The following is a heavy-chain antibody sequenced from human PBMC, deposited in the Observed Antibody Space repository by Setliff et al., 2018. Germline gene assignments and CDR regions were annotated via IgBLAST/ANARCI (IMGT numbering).Heavy chain of an antibody. V-gene: IGHV4-34*01. D-gene: IGHD3-10*01. CDR3: ARKVGRKWLGELLYYYYYGMDV. CDR1: GGSFSGCY. CDR2: INHSGST. J-gene: IGHJ6*02. Sequence: SETLSLTCAVYGGSFSGCYWSWIRQPPGKGLEWIGEINHSGSTNYNPSLKSRVTISVDTSKNQFSLKLSSVTAADTAVYYCARKVGRKWLGELLYYYYYGMDVWGQGTTVTVSS.